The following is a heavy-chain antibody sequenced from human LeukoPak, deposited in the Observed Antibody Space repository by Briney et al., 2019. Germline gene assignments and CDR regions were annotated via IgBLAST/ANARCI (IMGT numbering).Heavy chain of an antibody. Sequence: PSETLSLTCGVYSGSSGGYHWNWIRQPPGKGLEWIGETKHSGFTNYNPSLESRVTISLDTSKNQISLNLRSVTAADTAVYYCAGERRTIFGVVTTRRGMDVWGQGTTVTVSS. CDR1: SGSSGGYH. J-gene: IGHJ6*02. CDR2: TKHSGFT. V-gene: IGHV4-34*01. D-gene: IGHD3-3*01. CDR3: AGERRTIFGVVTTRRGMDV.